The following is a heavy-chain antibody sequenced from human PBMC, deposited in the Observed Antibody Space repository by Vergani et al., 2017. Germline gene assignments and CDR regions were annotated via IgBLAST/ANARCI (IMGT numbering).Heavy chain of an antibody. CDR1: GGSFSGYY. CDR3: ARLSGPPGWFDP. J-gene: IGHJ5*02. CDR2: INHSGST. D-gene: IGHD3-10*01. V-gene: IGHV4-34*01. Sequence: QVQLQQWGAGLLKPSETLSLTCAVYGGSFSGYYWSWIRQPPGKGLEWIGEINHSGSTNYNPSLKSRVTISVDTSKNQFSLKLSSVTAADTAVYYCARLSGPPGWFDPWGQGTLVTVSS.